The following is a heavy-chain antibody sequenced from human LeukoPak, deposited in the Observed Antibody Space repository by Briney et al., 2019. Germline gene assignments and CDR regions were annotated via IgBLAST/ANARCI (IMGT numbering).Heavy chain of an antibody. V-gene: IGHV1-18*01. CDR1: GYTFTSYG. CDR2: ISAYNGNT. CDR3: AREKHDYGDFGPFDY. J-gene: IGHJ4*02. D-gene: IGHD4-17*01. Sequence: ASVKVSCKASGYTFTSYGISWVRQAPGQGLEWMGWISAYNGNTNYAQKLQGRVTMTTDTSTSTAYMELRSLRSDDTAVYYCAREKHDYGDFGPFDYWGQGTLVTVSS.